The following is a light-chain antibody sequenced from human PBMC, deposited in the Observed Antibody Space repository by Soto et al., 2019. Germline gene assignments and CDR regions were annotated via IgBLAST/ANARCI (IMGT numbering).Light chain of an antibody. Sequence: EIVLTQSPDTLSLSPGERGTLSCRASQSVSSSYLAWYQQKPGQAPRLXXYGTSSRATGIPDRFSGSGSGTDFTLTISRLEPEDFAVYYCQQYGTSPRLTFGGGTKVDIK. CDR1: QSVSSSY. CDR2: GTS. J-gene: IGKJ4*01. CDR3: QQYGTSPRLT. V-gene: IGKV3-20*01.